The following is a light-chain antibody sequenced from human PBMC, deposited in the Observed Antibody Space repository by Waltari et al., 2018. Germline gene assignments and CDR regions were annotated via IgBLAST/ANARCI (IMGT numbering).Light chain of an antibody. CDR3: YSTDSSGNERV. CDR2: EDD. CDR1: ASPENY. V-gene: IGLV3-10*01. Sequence: SSELTLPPSVSVSPGHTPRITCSGDASPENYASWYQQKSDQAPLLVISEDDKRPFGMPEEFSGCSSGTMAALTIRGAQEEDEADDYCYSTDSSGNERVFGGGTKLTVL. J-gene: IGLJ2*01.